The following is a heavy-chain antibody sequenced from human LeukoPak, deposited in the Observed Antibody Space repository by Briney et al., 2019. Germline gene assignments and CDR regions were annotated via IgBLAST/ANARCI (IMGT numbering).Heavy chain of an antibody. V-gene: IGHV3-30-3*01. D-gene: IGHD5-18*01. CDR1: GFTFSSYT. CDR3: ARDQGYTYGHGFDY. CDR2: ILYDGSNK. J-gene: IGHJ4*02. Sequence: GGSLRLSCAASGFTFSSYTMHWVRQAPGKGLEWVALILYDGSNKYYADSVKGRFTISRDNSKNTLYLQMNSLGAEDTSLYYCARDQGYTYGHGFDYWGQGTLVTVSS.